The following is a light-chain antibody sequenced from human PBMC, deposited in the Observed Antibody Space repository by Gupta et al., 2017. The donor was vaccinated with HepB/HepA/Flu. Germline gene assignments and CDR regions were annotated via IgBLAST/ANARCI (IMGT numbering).Light chain of an antibody. V-gene: IGKV3-20*01. CDR1: QSVSSNY. Sequence: EIVLTQSPGTLSLSPGERATLSCRASQSVSSNYLAWYQQKPGQAPRLIIYGASTRATGIPDRFSGSGSGTDFTLTISRLEPEDFAAYYCQQYGNSPMCTFGQGTKLDI. J-gene: IGKJ2*02. CDR2: GAS. CDR3: QQYGNSPMCT.